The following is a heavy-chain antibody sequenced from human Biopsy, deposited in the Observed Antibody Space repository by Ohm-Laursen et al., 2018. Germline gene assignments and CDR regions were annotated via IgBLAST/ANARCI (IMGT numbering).Heavy chain of an antibody. CDR1: GGTFSNYG. CDR3: ATKLTGYFHH. V-gene: IGHV1-69*13. J-gene: IGHJ1*01. CDR2: NIPILGTG. Sequence: SVKVSCKVPGGTFSNYGVNWVRQAPGQGLEWLGGNIPILGTGNYAQKFQDRVTVAADASTSTATMELRSLRSDDTAAYYCATKLTGYFHHWGQGTLVIVSS. D-gene: IGHD3-9*01.